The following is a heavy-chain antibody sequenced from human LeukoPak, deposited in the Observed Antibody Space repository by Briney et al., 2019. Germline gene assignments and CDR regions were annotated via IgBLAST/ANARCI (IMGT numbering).Heavy chain of an antibody. J-gene: IGHJ4*02. D-gene: IGHD3-16*01. CDR2: INAGDGDT. V-gene: IGHV1-3*01. CDR3: ARGMPYLGADTPAFDY. Sequence: ASVKVSCKASGYTFTSFTIHWVRQAPGQRLEWMGWINAGDGDTKYSQKFQGRVTITRDTSATTVYMDLSSLRSEETAVYYCARGMPYLGADTPAFDYWGQGTLVTVSS. CDR1: GYTFTSFT.